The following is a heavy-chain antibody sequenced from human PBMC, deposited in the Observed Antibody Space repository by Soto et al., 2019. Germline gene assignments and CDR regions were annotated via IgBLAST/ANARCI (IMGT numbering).Heavy chain of an antibody. J-gene: IGHJ4*02. Sequence: ASVKVSCKASGGTFSSYAISWVRQAPGQGLEWMGGIIPIFGTANYAQKFQGRVTITADESTSTAYMELSSLRSEDTAVYYCARDSSYYYDSSGYYDSWGQGTLVTVSS. CDR1: GGTFSSYA. CDR2: IIPIFGTA. V-gene: IGHV1-69*13. D-gene: IGHD3-22*01. CDR3: ARDSSYYYDSSGYYDS.